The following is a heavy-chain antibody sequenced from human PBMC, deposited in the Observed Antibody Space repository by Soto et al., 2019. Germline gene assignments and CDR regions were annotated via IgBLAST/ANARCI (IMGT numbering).Heavy chain of an antibody. CDR2: IYTSGST. Sequence: SETLSLTCTVSGGSISSYYWSWIRQPAGKGLEWIGRIYTSGSTNYNPSLKSRVTMSVDTSKNQFSLKLSSVTAADTAVYYCARHPFTMIVPWFDPWGQGTLVTVS. CDR3: ARHPFTMIVPWFDP. J-gene: IGHJ5*02. CDR1: GGSISSYY. D-gene: IGHD3-22*01. V-gene: IGHV4-4*07.